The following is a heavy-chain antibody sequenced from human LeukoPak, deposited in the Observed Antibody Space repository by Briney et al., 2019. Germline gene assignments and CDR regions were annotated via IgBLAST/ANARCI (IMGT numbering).Heavy chain of an antibody. J-gene: IGHJ5*02. CDR1: GGSISSSSYY. Sequence: PSETLSLTCTVSGGSISSSSYYWGWIRQPPGKGLEWIGSIYYSGSTYYNPSLKSRVTISVDTSKNQFSLKLSSVTAADTAVYYCARLGIAAAVVWFDPWGQGTLVTVSS. CDR2: IYYSGST. V-gene: IGHV4-39*01. CDR3: ARLGIAAAVVWFDP. D-gene: IGHD6-13*01.